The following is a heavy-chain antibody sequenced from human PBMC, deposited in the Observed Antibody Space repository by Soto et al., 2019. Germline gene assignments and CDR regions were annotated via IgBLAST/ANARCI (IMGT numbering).Heavy chain of an antibody. CDR2: ITPIFGTA. CDR1: GGTFSSYA. V-gene: IGHV1-69*13. Sequence: GASVKVSCKASGGTFSSYAISWVRQAPGQGLERMGGITPIFGTANYAQKFQGRVTITADESTSTAYMELSSLRSEDTAVYYCAREPVEMATIYYYYGMDVWGQGTTVTVSS. D-gene: IGHD5-12*01. CDR3: AREPVEMATIYYYYGMDV. J-gene: IGHJ6*02.